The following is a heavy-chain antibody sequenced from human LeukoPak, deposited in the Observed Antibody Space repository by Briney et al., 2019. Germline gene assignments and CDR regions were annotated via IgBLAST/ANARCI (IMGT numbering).Heavy chain of an antibody. CDR2: IEQDGSEK. D-gene: IGHD6-19*01. Sequence: GGSLRLSCAASGFTFSSYWMTWVRQAPGKGLEWVANIEQDGSEKYYVDSVKGRFTISRDNAKNSLYLQMNSLRAEDTAVYYCARGPPGIAVAGTNIDYWGQGTLVTVSS. CDR1: GFTFSSYW. J-gene: IGHJ4*02. V-gene: IGHV3-7*01. CDR3: ARGPPGIAVAGTNIDY.